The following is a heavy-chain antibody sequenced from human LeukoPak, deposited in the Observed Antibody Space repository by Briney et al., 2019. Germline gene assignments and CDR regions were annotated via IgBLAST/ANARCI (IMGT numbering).Heavy chain of an antibody. CDR3: TTDNLDVRHDIDDY. D-gene: IGHD3-9*01. J-gene: IGHJ4*02. Sequence: GGSLRLSCAASGFTFSSYWRHWVRQAPGKGLVWVSRINSDGSSTSYADSVKGRFTISRDNAKNTLYLQMNSLRAEDTAVYYCTTDNLDVRHDIDDYWGQGTLVTVSS. CDR1: GFTFSSYW. CDR2: INSDGSST. V-gene: IGHV3-74*01.